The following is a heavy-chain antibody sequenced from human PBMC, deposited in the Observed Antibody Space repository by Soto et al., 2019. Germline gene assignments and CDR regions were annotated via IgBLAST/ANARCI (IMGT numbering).Heavy chain of an antibody. CDR3: ARADRITIFGVVNHPFDH. CDR2: IWYDGSNK. CDR1: GFTFSSYG. V-gene: IGHV3-33*01. J-gene: IGHJ4*02. Sequence: PGGSLRLSCAASGFTFSSYGMHWVRQAPSKGLEWVAVIWYDGSNKYYADSVKGRFTISRDNSKNTLYLQMNSLRAEDTAVYYCARADRITIFGVVNHPFDHWGQGTLVTVPS. D-gene: IGHD3-3*01.